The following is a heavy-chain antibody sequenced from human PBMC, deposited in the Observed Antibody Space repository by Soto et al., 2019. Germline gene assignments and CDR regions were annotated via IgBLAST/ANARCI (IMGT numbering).Heavy chain of an antibody. CDR2: IYYSGST. Sequence: SETLSLTCTVSGGSISSGGYYWSWIRQHPGKGLEWIGYIYYSGSTYYNPSLKSRVTISVDTSKNQFSLKLGSVTAADTAVYYCARTSIGHSSSWSRTFDYWGRGTMVTVSS. CDR3: ARTSIGHSSSWSRTFDY. CDR1: GGSISSGGYY. J-gene: IGHJ4*02. V-gene: IGHV4-31*03. D-gene: IGHD6-13*01.